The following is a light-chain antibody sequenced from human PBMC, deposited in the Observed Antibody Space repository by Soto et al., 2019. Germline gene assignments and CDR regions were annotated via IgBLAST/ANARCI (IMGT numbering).Light chain of an antibody. CDR1: QSIASSY. CDR2: AAS. V-gene: IGKV3-20*01. Sequence: EIVLTQSPGTLSLSPGERATLSCRASQSIASSYLAWYQQKPGQAPRLLIYAASSGATGIPDRFSGSGSGTDFTLTISRLEPEDFAVYYCQQYGRSPGLFTLGPGTKVDIK. CDR3: QQYGRSPGLFT. J-gene: IGKJ3*01.